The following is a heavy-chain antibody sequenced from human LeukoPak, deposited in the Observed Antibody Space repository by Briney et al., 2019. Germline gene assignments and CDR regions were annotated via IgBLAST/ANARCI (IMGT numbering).Heavy chain of an antibody. CDR2: ISSSSSYI. Sequence: PGGSLRLSCAASGFTFSSYSMNWVRQAPGKGLEWVSSISSSSSYIYYADSVKGRFTISRDNAKNSLYLQMNSLRAEDTAVYYCARDMGEEWLQAFDYWGPGTLVTVSS. D-gene: IGHD5-12*01. V-gene: IGHV3-21*01. CDR3: ARDMGEEWLQAFDY. CDR1: GFTFSSYS. J-gene: IGHJ4*02.